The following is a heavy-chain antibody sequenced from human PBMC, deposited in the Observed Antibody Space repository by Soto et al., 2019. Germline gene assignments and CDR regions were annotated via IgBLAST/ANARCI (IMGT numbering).Heavy chain of an antibody. V-gene: IGHV4-38-2*01. J-gene: IGHJ4*02. CDR3: ARVTGSKGYFDY. Sequence: PSETLSLTCAVSGYSIRSDYYWGWIRQPPGKGLEWIGSIYQSGTAYYNPSLKGRVTISVDTSKNEFSLKVSSVTAADTAVYYCARVTGSKGYFDYWGQGTLVTVSS. CDR1: GYSIRSDYY. CDR2: IYQSGTA. D-gene: IGHD2-2*01.